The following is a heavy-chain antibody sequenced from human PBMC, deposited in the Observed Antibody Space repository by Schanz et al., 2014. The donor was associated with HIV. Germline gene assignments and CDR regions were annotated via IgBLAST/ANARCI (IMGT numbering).Heavy chain of an antibody. D-gene: IGHD3-10*01. CDR1: GFNFNNYA. Sequence: VQLLESGGGLEQPGGSLRLSCAASGFNFNNYAMTWVRQAPGKGREWGAIIWFDGSNKYYADSVRGRFTISRDNSKNTLYLQMNSLRAEDTAVYYCVRGLLFQGCFDSWGQGALVTVSS. V-gene: IGHV3-33*08. J-gene: IGHJ4*02. CDR3: VRGLLFQGCFDS. CDR2: IWFDGSNK.